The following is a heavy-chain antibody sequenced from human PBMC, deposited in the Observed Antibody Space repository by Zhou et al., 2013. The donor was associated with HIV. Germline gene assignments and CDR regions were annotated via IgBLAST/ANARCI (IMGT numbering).Heavy chain of an antibody. D-gene: IGHD6-19*01. CDR3: AKDSDSSGWYVGFCDS. V-gene: IGHV1-2*02. CDR2: INPYSGAT. J-gene: IGHJ5*01. Sequence: QVQLVQSGAEVKKPGASVKVSCKASGYTFTTSDIHWVRQASGQGLEWMGWINPYSGATNYAQKFQDRVTMTRDTSISTASMEVSRLRSEDTAVYYCAKDSDSSGWYVGFCDSWGPGTLVTVSS. CDR1: GYTFTTSD.